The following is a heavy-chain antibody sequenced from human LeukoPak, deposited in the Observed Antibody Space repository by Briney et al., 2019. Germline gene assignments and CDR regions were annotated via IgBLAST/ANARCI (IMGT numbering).Heavy chain of an antibody. V-gene: IGHV3-73*01. CDR3: TRWDCTTTGCYPFDY. CDR2: KANSYAT. D-gene: IGHD2-2*01. Sequence: KANSYATAYIASVKGRFTISRDDSKNTAYLQMSSLKTEDTAVYYCTRWDCTTTGCYPFDYWGQGTLVTVSS. J-gene: IGHJ4*02.